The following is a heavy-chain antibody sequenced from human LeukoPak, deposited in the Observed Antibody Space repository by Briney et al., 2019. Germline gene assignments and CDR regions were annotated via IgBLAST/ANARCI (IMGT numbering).Heavy chain of an antibody. J-gene: IGHJ4*02. Sequence: PGGSLRLSCAASGFTFSDYYMSWIRQAPGKGLEWDSYISSSGSTIYYADSVKGRFTISRDNAKNSLYLQMNSLRAEDTALYYCARARNYYDNSGYLNYWGQGTLVTVSS. CDR2: ISSSGSTI. V-gene: IGHV3-11*04. D-gene: IGHD3-22*01. CDR1: GFTFSDYY. CDR3: ARARNYYDNSGYLNY.